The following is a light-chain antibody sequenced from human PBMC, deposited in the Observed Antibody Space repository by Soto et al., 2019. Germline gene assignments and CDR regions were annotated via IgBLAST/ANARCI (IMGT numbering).Light chain of an antibody. V-gene: IGKV3-20*01. Sequence: EIVLTQSPGTLSLSPGERATLSCRASQTINTNYLAWYQHKPGQAPRLLIYDTSRRATDIPDRFSGSGSGTDFTLTISGLEPEDFAVYYCQHYGNSLSLTFAGGTTVEI. CDR3: QHYGNSLSLT. CDR1: QTINTNY. CDR2: DTS. J-gene: IGKJ4*01.